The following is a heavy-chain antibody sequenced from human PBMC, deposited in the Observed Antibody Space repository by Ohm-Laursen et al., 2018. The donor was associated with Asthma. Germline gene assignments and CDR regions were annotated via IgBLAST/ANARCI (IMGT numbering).Heavy chain of an antibody. V-gene: IGHV4-4*02. CDR2: IYHSGST. J-gene: IGHJ4*02. Sequence: SDTLSLTCAVSGGSISSSNWWSWVRQPPGKGLEWIGEIYHSGSTNYNPSLKSRVTISVDKSKSQFSLKLSSATAADTAVYYCARGDSSGYYSTNFDYWGQGTLVTVSS. CDR1: GGSISSSNW. CDR3: ARGDSSGYYSTNFDY. D-gene: IGHD3-22*01.